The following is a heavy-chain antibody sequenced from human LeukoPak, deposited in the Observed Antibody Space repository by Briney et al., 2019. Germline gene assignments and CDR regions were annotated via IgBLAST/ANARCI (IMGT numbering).Heavy chain of an antibody. CDR1: GFTFSSYW. D-gene: IGHD6-19*01. V-gene: IGHV3-7*01. CDR2: IKQDGSEK. J-gene: IGHJ4*02. Sequence: PGGSLRLSCAASGFTFSSYWMSWVRQAPGKGLEWVANIKQDGSEKYYVDSVKGRFTISRDNAKNSLYLQMNSLRAEDTAVYYCARGISGWYGYYFDYWAREPWSPSPQ. CDR3: ARGISGWYGYYFDY.